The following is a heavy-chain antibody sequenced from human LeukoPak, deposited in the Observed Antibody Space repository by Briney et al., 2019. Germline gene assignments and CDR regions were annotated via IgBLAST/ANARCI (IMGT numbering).Heavy chain of an antibody. V-gene: IGHV3-23*01. CDR3: ARKGFGHCANGVCHFDY. J-gene: IGHJ4*02. Sequence: GGSLRLSCAASGFIFSSYAMSWVRQAPGKGLEWVSIIGGSGSSIYYADSVKGRFTISRDNSKNTLYLQMNSLRAEDTAIYYCARKGFGHCANGVCHFDYWGQGTLVTVSS. CDR1: GFIFSSYA. CDR2: IGGSGSSI. D-gene: IGHD2-8*01.